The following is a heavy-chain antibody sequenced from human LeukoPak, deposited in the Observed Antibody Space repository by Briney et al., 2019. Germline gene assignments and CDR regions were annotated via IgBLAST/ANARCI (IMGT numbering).Heavy chain of an antibody. CDR3: AKGSRDSRPYYFDF. D-gene: IGHD3-10*01. CDR2: ITGSGGDT. CDR1: GFTFDSYA. J-gene: IGHJ4*02. V-gene: IGHV3-23*01. Sequence: GGSLRLSCAASGFTFDSYAMSWVRQAPGKVLEWVSAITGSGGDTYHADSVKGRFTISRDNSKNTLYLQVNSLRAEDTAVYYCAKGSRDSRPYYFDFWGQGTLVTVSS.